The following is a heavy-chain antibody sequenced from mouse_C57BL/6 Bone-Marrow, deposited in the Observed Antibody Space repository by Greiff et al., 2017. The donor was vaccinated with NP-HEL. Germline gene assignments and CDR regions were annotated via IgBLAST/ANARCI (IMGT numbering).Heavy chain of an antibody. CDR2: INPNNGGT. CDR3: ARYGYGSTRGDYFDY. V-gene: IGHV1-26*01. CDR1: GYTFTDYY. Sequence: EVQLQQSGPELVKPGASVKISCKASGYTFTDYYMNWVKQSHGKSLEWIGDINPNNGGTSYNQKFKGKATLTVDKSSSTAYMELRSLTSEDSAVYYCARYGYGSTRGDYFDYWGQGTTLTVSS. D-gene: IGHD1-1*01. J-gene: IGHJ2*01.